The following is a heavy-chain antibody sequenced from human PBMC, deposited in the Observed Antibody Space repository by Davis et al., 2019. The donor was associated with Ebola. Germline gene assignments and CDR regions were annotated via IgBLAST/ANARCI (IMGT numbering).Heavy chain of an antibody. V-gene: IGHV4-34*01. D-gene: IGHD6-13*01. J-gene: IGHJ6*02. Sequence: MPSETLSLTCAVYGGSFSGYYWYWIRQPPGKGLEWIGEITHRGSINYNPSLKSRVTISVDTSKNQFSLKLSSVTAADTAVYYCATSSSWYSTGMDVWGQGTTVTVSS. CDR1: GGSFSGYY. CDR3: ATSSSWYSTGMDV. CDR2: ITHRGSI.